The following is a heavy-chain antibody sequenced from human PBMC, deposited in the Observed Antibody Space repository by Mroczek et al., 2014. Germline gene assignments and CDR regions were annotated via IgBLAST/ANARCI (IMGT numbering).Heavy chain of an antibody. D-gene: IGHD3-16*02. V-gene: IGHV1-18*01. CDR2: ISAYNGNT. Sequence: QLVQSGAEVKKPGASVKVSCKASGYTFTSYGISWVRQAPGQGLEWMGWISAYNGNTNYAQKLQGRVTMTTDTSTSTAYMELRSLRSDDTAVYYCARTGRIMITFGGVIVGSEFDYWGQGTLVTVSS. CDR3: ARTGRIMITFGGVIVGSEFDY. CDR1: GYTFTSYG. J-gene: IGHJ4*02.